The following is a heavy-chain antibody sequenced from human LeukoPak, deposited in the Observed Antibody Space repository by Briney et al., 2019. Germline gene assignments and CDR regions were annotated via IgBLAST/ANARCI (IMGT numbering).Heavy chain of an antibody. CDR2: ISSSSTYT. J-gene: IGHJ5*02. D-gene: IGHD3-3*01. V-gene: IGHV3-11*03. CDR1: GLTLSEYY. Sequence: GGSLRLSCAASGLTLSEYYMSWMRQAPGKGLEWVSYISSSSTYTNYADSVKGRFTISRDNAKNSLYLQMNSLRAEDTAVYYCAGSTEAATYDSWGQGTLVTVSS. CDR3: AGSTEAATYDS.